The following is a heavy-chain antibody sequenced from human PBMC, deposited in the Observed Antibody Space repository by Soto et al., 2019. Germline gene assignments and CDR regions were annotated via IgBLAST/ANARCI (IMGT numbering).Heavy chain of an antibody. V-gene: IGHV3-21*01. CDR1: GFTFSSYS. CDR3: ARAPYDILSGDYYYYGMDV. D-gene: IGHD3-9*01. CDR2: ISSSSSYI. Sequence: PGGSLRHCYTASGFTFSSYSMNWGRQAPGEGLEWVSSISSSSSYIYYADSVKGRFTISRDNAKNSLYLQMNSLRAEDTAVYYCARAPYDILSGDYYYYGMDVWGQGTTVTVSS. J-gene: IGHJ6*02.